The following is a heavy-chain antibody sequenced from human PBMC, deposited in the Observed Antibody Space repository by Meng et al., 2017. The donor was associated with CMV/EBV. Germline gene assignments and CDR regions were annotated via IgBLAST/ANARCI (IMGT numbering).Heavy chain of an antibody. V-gene: IGHV4-34*01. J-gene: IGHJ6*02. CDR2: INHSAST. Sequence: GSLRLSCAVYGGSFSGYYWSWIRQPPGKGLEWIGEINHSASTNYNPSLKSRVTISVDTSKNQFSLKLSSVTAADTAVYYCARGFFRRYCSSTSSSRTDGMDVWGQGTTVTVSS. CDR3: ARGFFRRYCSSTSSSRTDGMDV. D-gene: IGHD2-2*01. CDR1: GGSFSGYY.